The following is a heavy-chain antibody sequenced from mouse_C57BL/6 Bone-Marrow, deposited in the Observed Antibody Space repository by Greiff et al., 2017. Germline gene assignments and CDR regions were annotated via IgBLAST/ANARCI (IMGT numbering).Heavy chain of an antibody. Sequence: LQQSGGGLVKPGGSLKLSCAASGFTFSSYTMSWVRQTPEKRLQWVAAISGGGGNTYSPDSVQGRFTISRDNDKNILYLQMGSLRSEDTALYYCSRQVTTVLATKYFDVWGTGTTVTVSS. J-gene: IGHJ1*03. CDR3: SRQVTTVLATKYFDV. D-gene: IGHD1-1*01. V-gene: IGHV5-9*01. CDR1: GFTFSSYT. CDR2: ISGGGGNT.